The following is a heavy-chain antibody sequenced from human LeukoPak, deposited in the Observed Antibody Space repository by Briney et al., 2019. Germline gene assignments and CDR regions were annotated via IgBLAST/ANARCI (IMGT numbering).Heavy chain of an antibody. Sequence: SAKVSCKASGGTFGSYAISWVRQAPGQGLEWMGGIIPIFGTANYAQKFQGRVTITTDEPTSTAYMELSSLRSEGTAVYYCAREAWFGELSYFDYWGQGTLVTVSS. J-gene: IGHJ4*02. CDR3: AREAWFGELSYFDY. D-gene: IGHD3-10*01. CDR2: IIPIFGTA. V-gene: IGHV1-69*05. CDR1: GGTFGSYA.